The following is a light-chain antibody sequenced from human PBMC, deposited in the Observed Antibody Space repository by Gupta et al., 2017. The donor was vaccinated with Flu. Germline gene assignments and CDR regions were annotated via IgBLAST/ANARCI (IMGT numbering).Light chain of an antibody. Sequence: YALTQSPSVSVSPGQTARITCSGDALPNQYAYWYQQKASQAPAVVIYKDNERPSGIPERFSGSSSGTTVTLTINGVQAEDEADYYCQSADSSGASYVFGPGTKVTVL. J-gene: IGLJ1*01. CDR3: QSADSSGASYV. CDR1: ALPNQY. CDR2: KDN. V-gene: IGLV3-25*02.